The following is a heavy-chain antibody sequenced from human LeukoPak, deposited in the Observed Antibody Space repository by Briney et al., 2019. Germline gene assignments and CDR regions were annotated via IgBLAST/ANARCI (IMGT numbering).Heavy chain of an antibody. CDR2: ISSSSSYI. CDR3: ARQSEPYYYDSSGFFDI. CDR1: GFTFSSYS. V-gene: IGHV3-21*01. D-gene: IGHD3-22*01. J-gene: IGHJ3*02. Sequence: GGSLRLSCAASGFTFSSYSMNWVRQAPGKGLEWFSSISSSSSYIYYADSVKGRFTISRDNAKNSLYLQMNSLRAEDTAVYYCARQSEPYYYDSSGFFDIWGQGTMVTVSS.